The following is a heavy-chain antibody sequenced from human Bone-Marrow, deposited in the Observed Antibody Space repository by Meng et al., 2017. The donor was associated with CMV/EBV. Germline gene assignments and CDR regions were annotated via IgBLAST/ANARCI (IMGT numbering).Heavy chain of an antibody. V-gene: IGHV1-2*02. D-gene: IGHD3-10*01. CDR2: INPNSGGT. CDR1: GYTFTGYY. Sequence: ASVKVSCKASGYTFTGYYMHWVRQAPGQGLEWMGWINPNSGGTNYAQKFQGRVTMTRDTSISTAYMELSRLRSDDTAVYYCARGCRYPKKNGSGSYYIDDWGQGTRVTVSS. CDR3: ARGCRYPKKNGSGSYYIDD. J-gene: IGHJ4*02.